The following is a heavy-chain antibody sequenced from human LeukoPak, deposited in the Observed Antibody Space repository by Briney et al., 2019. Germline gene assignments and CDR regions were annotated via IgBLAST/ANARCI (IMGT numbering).Heavy chain of an antibody. J-gene: IGHJ5*02. Sequence: GRSLTLSCAASGFTFSSFGMHWVRQAPGKGLEWVAVIWYDASNKYYADSVKGRFTISRDNSKNTLYLQMNSLRDDDTAVYYCVRGVGVSRFNYFDPWGRGTLVTVSS. V-gene: IGHV3-33*01. CDR2: IWYDASNK. CDR1: GFTFSSFG. CDR3: VRGVGVSRFNYFDP. D-gene: IGHD1-26*01.